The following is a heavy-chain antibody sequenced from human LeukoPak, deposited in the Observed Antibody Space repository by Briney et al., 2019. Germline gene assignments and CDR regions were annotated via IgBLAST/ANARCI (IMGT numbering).Heavy chain of an antibody. D-gene: IGHD3-9*01. CDR3: ARVPSVRYFDWLLYRGDWFDA. CDR2: MNPNSGNT. V-gene: IGHV1-8*01. J-gene: IGHJ5*02. CDR1: GYTFTSYD. Sequence: ASVTVSCTSSGYTFTSYDINWVRHATGQGLEWMGWMNPNSGNTGYAQKFQGRVTMTRNTYISTAYMELSSLRSEDTAVYYCARVPSVRYFDWLLYRGDWFDAWGQGTLVSVSS.